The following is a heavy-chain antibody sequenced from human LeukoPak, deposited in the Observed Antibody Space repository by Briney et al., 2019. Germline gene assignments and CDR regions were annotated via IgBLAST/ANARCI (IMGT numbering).Heavy chain of an antibody. CDR2: IWYDGSNK. CDR3: AKGGYCSSTSCYGYYYYYYMDV. CDR1: GFTFSEYA. D-gene: IGHD2-2*01. V-gene: IGHV3-33*06. Sequence: GGSLRLSCVGSGFTFSEYAMHWVRQAPGKGLEWVAVIWYDGSNKYYADSVKGRFTISRDNSKNTLYLQMNSLRAEDTAVYYCAKGGYCSSTSCYGYYYYYYMDVWGKGTTVTVSS. J-gene: IGHJ6*03.